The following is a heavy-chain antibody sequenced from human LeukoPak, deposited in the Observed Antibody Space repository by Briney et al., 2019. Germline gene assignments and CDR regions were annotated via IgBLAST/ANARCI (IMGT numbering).Heavy chain of an antibody. CDR1: GYTFTAFY. V-gene: IGHV1-46*01. D-gene: IGHD5-24*01. Sequence: ASVKVSCKASGYTFTAFYIHWVRQAPGQGLEWMAKLVPSRGSPSYAQNFQGRVTMTRDTSTSTVYMELSSLRSEDTAVYYCAREMATITGVFDYWDQGTLVTVSS. CDR2: LVPSRGSP. CDR3: AREMATITGVFDY. J-gene: IGHJ4*02.